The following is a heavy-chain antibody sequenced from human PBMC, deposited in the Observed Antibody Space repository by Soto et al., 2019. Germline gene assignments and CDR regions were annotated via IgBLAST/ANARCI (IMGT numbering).Heavy chain of an antibody. V-gene: IGHV4-31*02. J-gene: IGHJ6*02. Sequence: SETLSLTXSVSGGSFSSDSFIWSWVRQFPGKGLEWIGYINYSGTTYYNPSLRSRITMSVDTSKNQFSLNLSSVTAADTAVYYCARDHKWDGMDVWGQGTTVTVSS. CDR2: INYSGTT. CDR1: GGSFSSDSFI. CDR3: ARDHKWDGMDV. D-gene: IGHD1-26*01.